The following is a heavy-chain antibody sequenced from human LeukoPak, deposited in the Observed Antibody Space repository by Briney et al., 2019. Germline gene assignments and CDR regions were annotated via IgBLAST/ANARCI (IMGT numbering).Heavy chain of an antibody. Sequence: GESLKISCKGSGYSFTSYWIGWVRQMPGKGLEWMGIIYPGDSDTRYSPSFQGQVTISADKSISTAYLQWSSLKASDTAVYYCARAGIDERYSSSSHFDYWGQGTLVTVSS. CDR2: IYPGDSDT. J-gene: IGHJ4*02. CDR3: ARAGIDERYSSSSHFDY. CDR1: GYSFTSYW. D-gene: IGHD6-6*01. V-gene: IGHV5-51*01.